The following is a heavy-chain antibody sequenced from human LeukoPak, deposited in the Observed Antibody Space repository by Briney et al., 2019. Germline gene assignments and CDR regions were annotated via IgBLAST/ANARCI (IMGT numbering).Heavy chain of an antibody. CDR2: ISGYNGDT. Sequence: ASVKVSCKTFGYPFSSCGINWVRQAPGQGLEWMGWISGYNGDTNCAQKFQGRVTMTRDTSISTAYMELSRLRSDDTAVYYCARDPEILGVVATILGNFDYWGQGTLVTVSS. CDR3: ARDPEILGVVATILGNFDY. CDR1: GYPFSSCG. V-gene: IGHV1-18*01. J-gene: IGHJ4*02. D-gene: IGHD5-12*01.